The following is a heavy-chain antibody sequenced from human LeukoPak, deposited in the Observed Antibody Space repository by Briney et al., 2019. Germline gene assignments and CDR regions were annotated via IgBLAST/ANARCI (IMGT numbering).Heavy chain of an antibody. CDR2: ISYDGSNK. Sequence: GGSLRLSCAASGFTFSSYAMHWVRQAPGKGLEWVAVISYDGSNKYYADSVKGRFTISRDNSKNTLYLQMNSLRAEDTAVYYCARGLPAGEYYDFWSGIFDYWGQGTLVTVSS. V-gene: IGHV3-30-3*01. CDR3: ARGLPAGEYYDFWSGIFDY. J-gene: IGHJ4*02. D-gene: IGHD3-3*01. CDR1: GFTFSSYA.